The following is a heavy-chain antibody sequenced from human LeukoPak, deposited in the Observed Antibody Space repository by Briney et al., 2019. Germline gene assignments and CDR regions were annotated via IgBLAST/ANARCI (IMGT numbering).Heavy chain of an antibody. CDR3: AKTGVAVTGNWFDP. CDR2: ISLDGSDK. CDR1: GFTFNDYG. J-gene: IGHJ5*02. D-gene: IGHD6-19*01. Sequence: GGSLRLSCAASGFTFNDYGMYWVRQAPGKGLEWVAIISLDGSDKYYSDSVRGRFTISRDNSKGTLFLQMDSLRTEDTAVYYCAKTGVAVTGNWFDPWGQGTLVTVSS. V-gene: IGHV3-30*18.